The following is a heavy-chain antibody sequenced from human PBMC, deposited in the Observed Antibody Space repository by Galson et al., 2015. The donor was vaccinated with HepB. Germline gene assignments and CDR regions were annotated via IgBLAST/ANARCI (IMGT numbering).Heavy chain of an antibody. V-gene: IGHV3-23*01. D-gene: IGHD1-26*01. J-gene: IGHJ4*02. CDR3: AKDKKISKAWDYYFDY. CDR1: GFTFSSYA. Sequence: SLRLSCAASGFTFSSYAMSWVRQAPGKGLEWVSAISGSGGSTYYADSVKGRFTISRDNSKSTLYLQMNSLRAEDTAVYYCAKDKKISKAWDYYFDYWGQGTLVTVSS. CDR2: ISGSGGST.